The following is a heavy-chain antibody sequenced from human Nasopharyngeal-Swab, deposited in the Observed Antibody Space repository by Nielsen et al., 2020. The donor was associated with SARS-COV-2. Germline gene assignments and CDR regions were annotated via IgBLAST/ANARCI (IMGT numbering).Heavy chain of an antibody. Sequence: GEALKISCAASGFTLSSYAMSWVRQAPGKGLEWVSSISSSSSYIYYADSVKGRFTISRDNAKNSLYLQMNSLRAEDTGVYYCARGGVRSYWFDPWGQGTLVTVSS. D-gene: IGHD3-16*01. CDR3: ARGGVRSYWFDP. CDR1: GFTLSSYA. V-gene: IGHV3-21*01. CDR2: ISSSSSYI. J-gene: IGHJ5*02.